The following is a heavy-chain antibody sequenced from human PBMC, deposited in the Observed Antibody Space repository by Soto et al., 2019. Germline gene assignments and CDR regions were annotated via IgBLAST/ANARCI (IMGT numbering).Heavy chain of an antibody. CDR3: VKEARLADV. V-gene: IGHV3-11*06. CDR2: ISGSSSDT. CDR1: GFSFSHNY. J-gene: IGHJ6*02. D-gene: IGHD2-21*01. Sequence: QVQLVESGGGLVKPGGSLRLSCAASGFSFSHNYMNWIRQVPGKGLEWLSYISGSSSDTNDADSVRGRFTISRDNAKNSLYLQMNSLRVEDTGVYYCVKEARLADVWGQGTTVTVSS.